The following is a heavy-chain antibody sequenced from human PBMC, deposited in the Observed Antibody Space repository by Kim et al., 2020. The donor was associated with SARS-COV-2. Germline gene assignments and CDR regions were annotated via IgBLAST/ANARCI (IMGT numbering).Heavy chain of an antibody. CDR2: IVPLFRVS. CDR3: ATEGPDAVAGTGYRLDV. J-gene: IGHJ6*02. V-gene: IGHV1-69*13. D-gene: IGHD6-19*01. CDR1: GGTFKTSA. Sequence: SVKVSCTASGGTFKTSAINWVRQAPGQGLEWIGQIVPLFRVSTYAQKFKGRVTITADESTTTAYMEIGSLGSDDTALYYCATEGPDAVAGTGYRLDVWGQGTTVTVSS.